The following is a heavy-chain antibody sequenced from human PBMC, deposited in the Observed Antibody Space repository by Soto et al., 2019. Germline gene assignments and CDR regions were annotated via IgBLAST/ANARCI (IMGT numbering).Heavy chain of an antibody. CDR2: ISGSGGIT. Sequence: GGSLRLSCAASGLTFSSYAMSWVRQAPGKGLEWVSVISGSGGITYYADSVKGRFTISRDNSKNTLYLQMNSLRAEDTAVYYCXKGLYCGSDCYLTNFDYWGQGALVTVSS. CDR3: XKGLYCGSDCYLTNFDY. J-gene: IGHJ4*02. V-gene: IGHV3-23*01. D-gene: IGHD2-21*02. CDR1: GLTFSSYA.